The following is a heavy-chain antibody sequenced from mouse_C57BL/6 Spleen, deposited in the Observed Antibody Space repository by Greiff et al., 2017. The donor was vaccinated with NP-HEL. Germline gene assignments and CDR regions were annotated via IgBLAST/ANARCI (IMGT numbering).Heavy chain of an antibody. CDR1: GYTFTDYN. CDR2: INPNNGGA. Sequence: VQLQQSGPELVKPGASVKMSCKASGYTFTDYNMHWVKQSHGKSLEWIGYINPNNGGASYNQKFKGKATLTVNKSSSTAYMELRSLTSEDSAVYYCARGGITTVVAPSFFDVWGTGTTVTVSS. J-gene: IGHJ1*03. CDR3: ARGGITTVVAPSFFDV. D-gene: IGHD1-1*01. V-gene: IGHV1-22*01.